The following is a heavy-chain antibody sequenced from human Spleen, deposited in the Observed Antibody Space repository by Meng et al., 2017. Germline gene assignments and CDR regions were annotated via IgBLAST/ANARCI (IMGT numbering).Heavy chain of an antibody. CDR3: AKTMLRGVVYFQH. CDR2: INQSGSA. Sequence: QVQLRRGGAGLLTPSETLSLTCAVYGVSISGYYWSWIRQPPGKGLEWIGEINQSGSASYNPSLKSRVTISVDTSKNQFSLKLTSVTAADTAVYYCAKTMLRGVVYFQHWGQGTLVTVSS. CDR1: GVSISGYY. D-gene: IGHD3-10*01. J-gene: IGHJ1*01. V-gene: IGHV4-34*01.